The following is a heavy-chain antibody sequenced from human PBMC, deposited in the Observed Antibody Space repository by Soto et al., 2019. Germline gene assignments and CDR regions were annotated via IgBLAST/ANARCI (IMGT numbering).Heavy chain of an antibody. CDR1: GGSISNSSYY. Sequence: KPSETLSLTCTVPGGSISNSSYYWGWIRQPPGKGLEWIGHIYYSGTSYSNPSLKGRVTLSVDTSKNQFSLKLNSVTAADTAVYYCARHTRNQFDPWGQGTLVTVSS. V-gene: IGHV4-39*01. CDR2: IYYSGTS. CDR3: ARHTRNQFDP. J-gene: IGHJ5*02.